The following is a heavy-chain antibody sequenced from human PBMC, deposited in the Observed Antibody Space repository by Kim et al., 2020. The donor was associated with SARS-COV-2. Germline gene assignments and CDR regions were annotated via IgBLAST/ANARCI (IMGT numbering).Heavy chain of an antibody. CDR3: ARDLTVITMVRGVMDAYYYYGMDV. CDR2: INPSGGST. J-gene: IGHJ6*02. CDR1: GYTFTSYY. V-gene: IGHV1-46*01. D-gene: IGHD3-10*01. Sequence: ASVKVSCKASGYTFTSYYMHWVRQAPGQGLEWMGIINPSGGSTSYAQKFQGRVTMTRDTSTSTVYMELSSLRSEDTAVYYCARDLTVITMVRGVMDAYYYYGMDVWGQGTTVTVSS.